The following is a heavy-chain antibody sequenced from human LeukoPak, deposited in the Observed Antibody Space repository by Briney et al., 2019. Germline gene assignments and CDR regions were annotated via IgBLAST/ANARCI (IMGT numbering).Heavy chain of an antibody. D-gene: IGHD3-3*01. CDR2: IYSKTDGGTT. CDR3: TTGFFGVVNDAFDI. Sequence: PGGSLRLSCAASGFTFTNAWMNWVRQAPGKGLEWVGRIYSKTDGGTTDYAAPVKGRFTISRDDSKNTLYLQMNSLRTEDTAVYYCTTGFFGVVNDAFDIWGQGTVVTVSS. CDR1: GFTFTNAW. V-gene: IGHV3-15*01. J-gene: IGHJ3*02.